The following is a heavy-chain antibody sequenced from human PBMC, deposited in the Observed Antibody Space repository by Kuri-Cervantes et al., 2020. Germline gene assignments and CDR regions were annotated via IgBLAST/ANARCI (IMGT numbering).Heavy chain of an antibody. CDR3: ARDTCPNTSCFRKGWFDP. D-gene: IGHD2-2*01. V-gene: IGHV3-23*01. CDR2: ISGSGAGT. J-gene: IGHJ5*02. Sequence: GESLKISCTASGFTFGEYAMSWVRQAPGKRLEWVSAISGSGAGTYYADSMKGRFTISRDNSKNTLYLQMNSLRAEDTAVYYCARDTCPNTSCFRKGWFDPWGQGTLVTVSS. CDR1: GFTFGEYA.